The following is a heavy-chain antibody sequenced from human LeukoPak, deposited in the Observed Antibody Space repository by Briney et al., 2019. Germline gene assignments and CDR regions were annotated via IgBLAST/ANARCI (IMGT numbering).Heavy chain of an antibody. CDR2: IRGSGGST. CDR1: GFTFSSYG. V-gene: IGHV3-23*01. J-gene: IGHJ4*02. CDR3: AKERLIYSGSLPSDY. D-gene: IGHD1-26*01. Sequence: GGSLRLSCAASGFTFSSYGMSWVRLAPGKGLEWASAIRGSGGSTYYADSVKGRFTISRDNSKNTLYLQMNSLRAEDTAVYYCAKERLIYSGSLPSDYWGQGTLVTVSS.